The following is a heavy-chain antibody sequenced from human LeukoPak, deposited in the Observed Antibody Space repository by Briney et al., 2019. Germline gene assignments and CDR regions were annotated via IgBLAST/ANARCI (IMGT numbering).Heavy chain of an antibody. Sequence: GALVKVSCKASGYTFASYGISWVRQAPGQGLEWMGWISAYNDNTKYAQNLQGRVTLTTDTSTSTAYMELRSLTSDDTALYYCARDTARITTPGGPDYWGQGTLVTVSS. D-gene: IGHD6-13*01. CDR1: GYTFASYG. J-gene: IGHJ4*02. CDR2: ISAYNDNT. CDR3: ARDTARITTPGGPDY. V-gene: IGHV1-18*01.